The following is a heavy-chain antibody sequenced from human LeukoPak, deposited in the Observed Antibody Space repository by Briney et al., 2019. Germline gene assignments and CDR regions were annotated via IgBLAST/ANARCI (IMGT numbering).Heavy chain of an antibody. V-gene: IGHV1-69*06. CDR2: IIPIFGTA. Sequence: ASVKVSCKASGGTFSSYAISWVRQAPGQGLEWMGGIIPIFGTANYAQKFQGGVTITADKSTSTAYMELSSLRSEDTAVYYCARAGEGYGIQLWKAYYYMDVWGKGTTVTISS. J-gene: IGHJ6*03. CDR1: GGTFSSYA. D-gene: IGHD5-18*01. CDR3: ARAGEGYGIQLWKAYYYMDV.